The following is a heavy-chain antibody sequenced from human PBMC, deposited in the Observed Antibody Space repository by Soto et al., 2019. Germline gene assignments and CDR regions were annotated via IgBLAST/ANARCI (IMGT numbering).Heavy chain of an antibody. Sequence: ASVKVSCKASGYTFTSYGISWVRQAPGQGLEWMGLISAYNGNTNYAQKLQGRVTMTTDTSTSTAYMELRSLRSDDTAVYYCARDTRERITMVRRVLIDYYYYYGMDVWSKGTTVTVSS. CDR1: GYTFTSYG. V-gene: IGHV1-18*04. D-gene: IGHD3-10*01. J-gene: IGHJ6*04. CDR3: ARDTRERITMVRRVLIDYYYYYGMDV. CDR2: ISAYNGNT.